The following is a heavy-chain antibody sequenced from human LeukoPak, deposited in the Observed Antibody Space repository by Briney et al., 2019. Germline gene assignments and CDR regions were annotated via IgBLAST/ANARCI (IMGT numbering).Heavy chain of an antibody. J-gene: IGHJ5*02. CDR1: GGSISSSSYY. Sequence: SETLSLTCTVSGGSISSSSYYWGWIRQPPGKGLEWIGSIYYSGSTYYNPSLKSRVTISVDTSKNQFSLKLSSVTAADTAVYYCARRARRDRNWFDPWGQGTLVTVSS. D-gene: IGHD3-16*02. CDR2: IYYSGST. CDR3: ARRARRDRNWFDP. V-gene: IGHV4-39*01.